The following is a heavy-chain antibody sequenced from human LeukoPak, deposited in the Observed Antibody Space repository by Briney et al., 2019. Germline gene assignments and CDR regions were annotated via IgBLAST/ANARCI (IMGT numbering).Heavy chain of an antibody. D-gene: IGHD6-19*01. V-gene: IGHV4-39*07. Sequence: SETLSLTCTVSGGSISSSSYYWGWIRQPPGKGLECIGSIYYSGRTYYNPSLKSRVTMSVDTSNNQFSLQLSSVTAADTALYYCARDYGGWYYFDYWGQGTLVTVSS. CDR1: GGSISSSSYY. CDR3: ARDYGGWYYFDY. J-gene: IGHJ4*02. CDR2: IYYSGRT.